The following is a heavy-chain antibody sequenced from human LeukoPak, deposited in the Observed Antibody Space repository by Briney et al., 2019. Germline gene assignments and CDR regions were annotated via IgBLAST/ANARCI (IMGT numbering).Heavy chain of an antibody. CDR3: AKGGHYSFFDY. D-gene: IGHD4-11*01. J-gene: IGHJ4*02. V-gene: IGHV3-23*01. CDR2: ISDSGVNT. CDR1: GFSFSSYV. Sequence: GGSLRLSCAASGFSFSSYVMSWVRQAPGKGPEWVSIISDSGVNTYYADSVKGRFTISRDNSEKTLYLQMNSLRAEDTAVYYCAKGGHYSFFDYWGQGTLVTVSS.